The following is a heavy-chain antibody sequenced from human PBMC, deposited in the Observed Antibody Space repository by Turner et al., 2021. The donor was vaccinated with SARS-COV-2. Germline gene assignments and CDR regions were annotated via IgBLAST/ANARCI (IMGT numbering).Heavy chain of an antibody. CDR3: AKVRRFAFDI. CDR2: ISWNSGSI. Sequence: EVQLVESGGGLVQPGRSLRLSCAAPGFTFDDYGMHWVRQVPGKGLEWVSGISWNSGSIGYADSVKGRFTISRDNAKNSLYLQMNSQRAEDTALYYCAKVRRFAFDIWGQGTMVTVSS. J-gene: IGHJ3*02. V-gene: IGHV3-9*01. CDR1: GFTFDDYG.